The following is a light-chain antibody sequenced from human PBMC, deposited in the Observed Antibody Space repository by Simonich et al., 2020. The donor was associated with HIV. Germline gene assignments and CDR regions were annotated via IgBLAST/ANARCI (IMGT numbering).Light chain of an antibody. CDR3: QQYDNWPT. CDR2: SAS. Sequence: EIVMTQSPPTLSVSQGERATLSCSASQRVNSHLAWYQHRPGQAPRHLIYSASTKDTGIPARFSGSGSGTEFTLTISSMQSEDFAVYFCQQYDNWPTFGGGTKVEIK. CDR1: QRVNSH. J-gene: IGKJ4*01. V-gene: IGKV3-15*01.